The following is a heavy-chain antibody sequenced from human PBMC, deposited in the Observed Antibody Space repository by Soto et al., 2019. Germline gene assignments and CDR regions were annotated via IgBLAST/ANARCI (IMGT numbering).Heavy chain of an antibody. J-gene: IGHJ4*02. CDR2: IYHSGST. D-gene: IGHD3-10*01. CDR3: ARASGGRNYYCSGSRFYFDY. CDR1: SGSISSSNW. V-gene: IGHV4-4*02. Sequence: QVQLQESGPGLVTPSGTLSLTCAVSSGSISSSNWWRWVRQHPGKVLEWIGEIYHSGSTNYNPSLKSRVTRAVDKSKNQFSLKLSSVTAADTAVYYRARASGGRNYYCSGSRFYFDYWGQGTLVTVSS.